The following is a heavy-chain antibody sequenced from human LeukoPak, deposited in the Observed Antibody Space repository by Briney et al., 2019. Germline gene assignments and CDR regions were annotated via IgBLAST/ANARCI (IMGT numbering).Heavy chain of an antibody. V-gene: IGHV4-59*01. CDR2: IYYSGST. D-gene: IGHD3-10*01. J-gene: IGHJ5*02. CDR3: ARDRGLGSWFDP. CDR1: GGSITSYY. Sequence: SETLSLTCNVSGGSITSYYWHWIRQTPGRGLQWIGNIYYSGSTNYNPPLKGRATISVGTSKNQFSLGLSSVTAADTAVYYCARDRGLGSWFDPWGQGTLVTVSS.